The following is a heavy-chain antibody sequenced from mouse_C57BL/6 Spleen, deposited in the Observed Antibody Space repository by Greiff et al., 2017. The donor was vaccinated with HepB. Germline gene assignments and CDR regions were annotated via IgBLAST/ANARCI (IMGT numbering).Heavy chain of an antibody. J-gene: IGHJ1*03. Sequence: EVQLQQSGAELVKPGASVKLSCTASGFNIKDYYMHWVKQRTEQGLEWIGRIDPADGETKSAPKFQGKATITADTSSNTAYLPLSSLTSEDTAVYYCAIHYGSSPQVWGTGTTVTVSS. V-gene: IGHV14-2*01. CDR1: GFNIKDYY. CDR3: AIHYGSSPQV. CDR2: IDPADGET. D-gene: IGHD1-1*01.